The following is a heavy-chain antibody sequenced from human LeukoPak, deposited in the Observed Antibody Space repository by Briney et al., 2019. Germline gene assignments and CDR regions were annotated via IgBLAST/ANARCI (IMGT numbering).Heavy chain of an antibody. J-gene: IGHJ5*02. CDR3: ARVPQNYDILTGYYTPNGWFDP. Sequence: ASVKVSCKAPGYAFTSYGISWVRQAPGQGLEWMGWISAYNGNTNYAQKLQGRVTMTTDTSTSTAYMELRSLRSDDTAVYYCARVPQNYDILTGYYTPNGWFDPWGQGTLVTVSS. D-gene: IGHD3-9*01. V-gene: IGHV1-18*01. CDR2: ISAYNGNT. CDR1: GYAFTSYG.